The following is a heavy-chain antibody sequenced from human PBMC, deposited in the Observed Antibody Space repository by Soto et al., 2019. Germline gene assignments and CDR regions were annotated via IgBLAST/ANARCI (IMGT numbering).Heavy chain of an antibody. Sequence: GGSLRLSCAASGFTFSSYAMSWVRQAPGKGLEWVSAISGSGGSTYYADSVKGRFTISRDNSKNTLYLQMNSLRAEDTAVYYCAKSLYCSGGSCPGAFDIWGQGTMVTVSS. CDR2: ISGSGGST. D-gene: IGHD2-15*01. J-gene: IGHJ3*02. V-gene: IGHV3-23*01. CDR3: AKSLYCSGGSCPGAFDI. CDR1: GFTFSSYA.